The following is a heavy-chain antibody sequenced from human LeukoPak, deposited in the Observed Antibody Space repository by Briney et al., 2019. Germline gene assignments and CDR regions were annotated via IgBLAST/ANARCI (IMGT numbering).Heavy chain of an antibody. D-gene: IGHD3-22*01. J-gene: IGHJ4*02. CDR1: GGSISSSSYY. Sequence: SETLSLTCTVSGGSISSSSYYWGWIRQPPGKGLEWIGSIYYSGSTYYNPSLKSRVTISVDTSKKQFSLKLSSVTAADTAVYYCASLTYYYDSSGYYYFPYYFDYWGQGTLVTVSS. V-gene: IGHV4-39*01. CDR3: ASLTYYYDSSGYYYFPYYFDY. CDR2: IYYSGST.